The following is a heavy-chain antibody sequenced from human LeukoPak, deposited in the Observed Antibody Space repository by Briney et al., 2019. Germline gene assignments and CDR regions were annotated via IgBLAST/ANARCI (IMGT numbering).Heavy chain of an antibody. CDR3: AKGYCGGDCFPDY. Sequence: GGSLRLSCAASGFTFDDYAMQGVRHAPGKGVEGVSGISWNSGSIFYADSVKGRFTISRDNANNSLYLQMNSLRAEDTALYYCAKGYCGGDCFPDYWGQGTLVTVSS. D-gene: IGHD2-21*02. CDR2: ISWNSGSI. CDR1: GFTFDDYA. J-gene: IGHJ4*02. V-gene: IGHV3-9*01.